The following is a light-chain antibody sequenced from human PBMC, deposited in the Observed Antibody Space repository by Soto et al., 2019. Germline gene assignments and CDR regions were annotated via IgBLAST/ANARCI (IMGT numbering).Light chain of an antibody. CDR3: QHYGSLVLT. CDR1: QSVSSTY. V-gene: IGKV3-20*01. J-gene: IGKJ4*01. Sequence: EIVLTQSPGTLSLSPGERATLSCRASQSVSSTYFAWYQQKPGQATRLLIYGASSRATGIPDRFSGSGSGTDFTLTISRLEPEDFAVYYCQHYGSLVLTFGGGTKVEIK. CDR2: GAS.